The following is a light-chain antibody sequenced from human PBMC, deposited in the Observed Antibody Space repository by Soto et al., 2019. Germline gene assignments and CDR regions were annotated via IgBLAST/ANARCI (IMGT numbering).Light chain of an antibody. CDR1: QSISSY. CDR2: AAS. Sequence: DIQMTQSPSSLSASVGDRVTITCRASQSISSYLNWYQQKPGKAPELLIYAASTLQSGVPSRFSGSASGTDFTLTISSLQPEDFATYYCQQSYTSTFGQGTKVDIK. CDR3: QQSYTST. J-gene: IGKJ1*01. V-gene: IGKV1-39*01.